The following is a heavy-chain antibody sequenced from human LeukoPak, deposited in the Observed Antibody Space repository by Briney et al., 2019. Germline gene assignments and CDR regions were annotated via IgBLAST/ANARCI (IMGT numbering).Heavy chain of an antibody. Sequence: ASVKVSCKASGYTFTSYGISWVRQAPGQGLEWMGWISAYNGNTNYAQKLQGRVTMTTDTSTSTAYMELRSLRSDDTAVYYCARVDIVVVPAAMVSGHYYYYGMDVWGQGTTVTVS. D-gene: IGHD2-2*03. CDR3: ARVDIVVVPAAMVSGHYYYYGMDV. V-gene: IGHV1-18*01. CDR2: ISAYNGNT. J-gene: IGHJ6*02. CDR1: GYTFTSYG.